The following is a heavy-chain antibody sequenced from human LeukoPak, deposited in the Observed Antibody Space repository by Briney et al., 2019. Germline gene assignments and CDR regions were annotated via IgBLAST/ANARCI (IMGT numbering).Heavy chain of an antibody. CDR3: ARDRGGGHMDV. CDR1: GFTFSSYG. J-gene: IGHJ6*03. Sequence: GGSLRLSCAASGFTFSSYGMHWVRQATGKGLEWVSAIGTTGDTYYPGSVKGRFTISRENAKNSLYLQMNSLRAGDTAVYYCARDRGGGHMDVWGKGTTVTISS. CDR2: IGTTGDT. D-gene: IGHD2-15*01. V-gene: IGHV3-13*01.